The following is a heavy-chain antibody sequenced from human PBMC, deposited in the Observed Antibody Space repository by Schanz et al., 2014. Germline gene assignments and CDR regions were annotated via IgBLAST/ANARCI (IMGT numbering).Heavy chain of an antibody. D-gene: IGHD3-10*01. CDR1: EFTFSTDA. CDR2: ISASGGDT. J-gene: IGHJ3*02. Sequence: EVQLVESGGDLVQPGGSLRLSCAASEFTFSTDAMSWVRQAPGKGLEWLSVISASGGDTYYADSVKGRFTISRDNSKNTLYLQMNSLRAEDTAVYYCAKGRFGELSAFDIWGQGTMVTVSS. V-gene: IGHV3-23*04. CDR3: AKGRFGELSAFDI.